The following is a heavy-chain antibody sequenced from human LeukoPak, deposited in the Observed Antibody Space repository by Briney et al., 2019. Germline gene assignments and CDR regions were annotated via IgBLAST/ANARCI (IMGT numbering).Heavy chain of an antibody. J-gene: IGHJ4*02. CDR2: IYYSGST. CDR3: ARRPADSSGRPNDC. CDR1: GGSITSSSYY. D-gene: IGHD3-22*01. V-gene: IGHV4-39*01. Sequence: SETLSLTCAVSGGSITSSSYYWGSIRQPPGKGLEWIGSIYYSGSTYYNPSLKSRVTISVDTSKNQFSLKLSSVTAADTAVYYCARRPADSSGRPNDCWGQGTLVTVSS.